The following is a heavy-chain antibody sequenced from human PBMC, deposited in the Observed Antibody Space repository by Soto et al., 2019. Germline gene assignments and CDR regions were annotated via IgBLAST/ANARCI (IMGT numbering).Heavy chain of an antibody. CDR1: GFSFTNYA. V-gene: IGHV3-23*01. CDR3: ATESCGGGSCYSVAFDF. D-gene: IGHD2-15*01. CDR2: IYGNGAGI. J-gene: IGHJ3*01. Sequence: EVQLLEAGGGLAQPGGSLRLSCAGSGFSFTNYAMMWVRQAPGKGLESVSGIYGNGAGISYADSVKGRFTIYRDNAKNSLYLQMNSLRAEDTAVYYCATESCGGGSCYSVAFDFWGQGTMVTVSS.